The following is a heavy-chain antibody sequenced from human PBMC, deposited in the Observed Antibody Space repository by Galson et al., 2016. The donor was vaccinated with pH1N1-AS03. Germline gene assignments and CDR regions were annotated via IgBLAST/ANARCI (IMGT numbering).Heavy chain of an antibody. CDR3: SRIRGRRRLNLMPGVMYGFDL. CDR2: INYVGST. Sequence: LSLTCAIYRGSFSNYYWTWIRQPPGEGLEWIGEINYVGSTNYNPSFNSRVTISVDTSKMQFSLSLSSVTAADTALYFCSRIRGRRRLNLMPGVMYGFDLWGEGSTVIVSS. J-gene: IGHJ3*01. D-gene: IGHD3-16*01. V-gene: IGHV4-34*01. CDR1: RGSFSNYY.